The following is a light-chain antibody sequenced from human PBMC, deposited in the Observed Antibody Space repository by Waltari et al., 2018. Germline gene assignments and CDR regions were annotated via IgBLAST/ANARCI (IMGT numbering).Light chain of an antibody. Sequence: DIVMTQSPDSLAVSLGERATINCRSSQSVLYNSNNFDYLAWYQQKPGQPPKLLFYWASTRESGVPDRFSGSGSGTEFTLTINSLQAEDVAIYYCHQYFAPPYTFGRGTKLEIK. CDR1: QSVLYNSNNFDY. CDR3: HQYFAPPYT. V-gene: IGKV4-1*01. J-gene: IGKJ2*01. CDR2: WAS.